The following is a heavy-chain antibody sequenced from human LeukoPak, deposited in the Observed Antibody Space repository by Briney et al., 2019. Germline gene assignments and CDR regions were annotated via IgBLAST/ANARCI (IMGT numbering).Heavy chain of an antibody. Sequence: SETLSLTCTVSGGSISSRSYYWGWIRQPPGKGLEWIAIIYYSGSTYYNPSLKSRVTISLDTSKNQFSLKLSSVTAADTAVYYCARHLYYSDTSGYFDYWGQGTLVTVSS. D-gene: IGHD3-22*01. CDR1: GGSISSRSYY. CDR3: ARHLYYSDTSGYFDY. V-gene: IGHV4-39*01. CDR2: IYYSGST. J-gene: IGHJ4*02.